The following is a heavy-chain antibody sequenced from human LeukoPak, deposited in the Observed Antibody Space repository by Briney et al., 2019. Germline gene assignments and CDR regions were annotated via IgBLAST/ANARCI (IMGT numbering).Heavy chain of an antibody. CDR1: GGSISSYY. CDR2: INHSGST. Sequence: PSETLSLTCTVSGGSISSYYWSWIRQPPGKGLEWIGEINHSGSTNYNPSLKSRVTISVDTSKNQFSLKLSSVTAADTAVYYCARGGSGSYYPPFDYWGQGTLVTVSS. D-gene: IGHD3-10*01. CDR3: ARGGSGSYYPPFDY. V-gene: IGHV4-34*01. J-gene: IGHJ4*02.